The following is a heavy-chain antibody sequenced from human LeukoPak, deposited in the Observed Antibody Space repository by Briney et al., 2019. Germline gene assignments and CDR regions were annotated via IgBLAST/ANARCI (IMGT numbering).Heavy chain of an antibody. CDR2: INPNSGGT. V-gene: IGHV1-2*06. CDR1: GYTFTNYY. J-gene: IGHJ4*02. CDR3: ATTYSTVFDY. Sequence: ASVKVSCKASGYTFTNYYMHWVRQAPGQGLEWVGRINPNSGGTNYAQKFQGRVTMTRDTSISTAYMELSSLMSDDTAVYYCATTYSTVFDYWGQGTLVTVSS. D-gene: IGHD1-1*01.